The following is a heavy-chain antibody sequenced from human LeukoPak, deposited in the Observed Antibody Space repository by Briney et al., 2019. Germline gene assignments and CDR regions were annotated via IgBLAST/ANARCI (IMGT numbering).Heavy chain of an antibody. D-gene: IGHD4-17*01. CDR3: ARGQPYGDYNWFDL. CDR1: GYTFTGYF. J-gene: IGHJ5*02. CDR2: INSNTGGT. Sequence: ASVKVSCKASGYTFTGYFMHWVRQAPGQGLEWMGRINSNTGGTTYAQKFQGRVTMTRDTSITTAHMELRSLKSDDTAVYYCARGQPYGDYNWFDLWGQGALVTVSS. V-gene: IGHV1-2*06.